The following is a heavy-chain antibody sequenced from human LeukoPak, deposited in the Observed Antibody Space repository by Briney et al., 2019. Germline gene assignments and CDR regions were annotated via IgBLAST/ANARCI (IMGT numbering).Heavy chain of an antibody. CDR2: INHSGST. CDR3: ARGRRGYYDSSGYYVYFDY. V-gene: IGHV4-34*01. Sequence: SETLSLTCAVYGGSFSGYYWSWIRQPPGKGLEWIGEINHSGSTNYNPSLKSRVTISVDTSKNQFSLKLSSVTAADMAVYYCARGRRGYYDSSGYYVYFDYWGQGTLVTVSS. CDR1: GGSFSGYY. J-gene: IGHJ4*02. D-gene: IGHD3-22*01.